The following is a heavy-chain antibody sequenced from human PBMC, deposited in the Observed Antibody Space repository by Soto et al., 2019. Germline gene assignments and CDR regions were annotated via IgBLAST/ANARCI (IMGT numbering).Heavy chain of an antibody. CDR1: GGSISSSSYY. Sequence: PSETLSLTCTVSGGSISSSSYYWGWIRQPPGKGLEWIGSIYYSGSTYYNPSLKSRVTISVDTSKNQFSLKLSSVTAADTAVYYCWRHRQMELRSGDPYYYYYMDVWGKGTTVTVSS. CDR3: WRHRQMELRSGDPYYYYYMDV. D-gene: IGHD1-7*01. V-gene: IGHV4-39*01. CDR2: IYYSGST. J-gene: IGHJ6*03.